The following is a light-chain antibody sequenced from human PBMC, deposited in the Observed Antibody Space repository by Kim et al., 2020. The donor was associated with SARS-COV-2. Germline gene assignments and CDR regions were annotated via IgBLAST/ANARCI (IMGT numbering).Light chain of an antibody. CDR3: QQYNNWPPGT. CDR2: GAS. J-gene: IGKJ2*02. Sequence: VSPGGSATLSCRASQSVGSRLAWYQQKPGQSPRLLIYGASARATGIPARFSGSGSGTDFSLTISSLQSEDFAVYYCQQYNNWPPGTFGQGTRLEI. V-gene: IGKV3-15*01. CDR1: QSVGSR.